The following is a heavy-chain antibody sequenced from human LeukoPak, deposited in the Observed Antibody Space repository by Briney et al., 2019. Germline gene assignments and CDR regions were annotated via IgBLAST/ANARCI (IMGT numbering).Heavy chain of an antibody. D-gene: IGHD1-7*01. J-gene: IGHJ4*02. CDR2: IIPIFGTA. CDR1: GGTFSSYA. Sequence: GASVKVSCKASGGTFSSYAISWVRQAPGQGLEWMGGIIPIFGTANYAQKFQGRVTITTDESTSTAYMELSSLRSEDTAVYYCASRRITGTTGEFDYWGQGTLVTVSS. CDR3: ASRRITGTTGEFDY. V-gene: IGHV1-69*05.